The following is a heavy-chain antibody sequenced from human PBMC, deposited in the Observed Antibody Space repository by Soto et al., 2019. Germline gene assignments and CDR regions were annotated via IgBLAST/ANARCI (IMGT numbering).Heavy chain of an antibody. J-gene: IGHJ3*02. Sequence: GGSLRLSCAASGFTFSSYGMHWVRQAPGKGLEWEAVISYDGSNKYYADSVKGRLTISRDNSKNTLYLQMNSLRGEDMAVYYCAKGNGSGCDWLRVGDASDIWGQGTMVTVSS. D-gene: IGHD5-12*01. CDR2: ISYDGSNK. CDR3: AKGNGSGCDWLRVGDASDI. CDR1: GFTFSSYG. V-gene: IGHV3-30*18.